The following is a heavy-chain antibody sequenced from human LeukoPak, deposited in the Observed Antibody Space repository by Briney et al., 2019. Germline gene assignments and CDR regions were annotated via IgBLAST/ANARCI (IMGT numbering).Heavy chain of an antibody. V-gene: IGHV4-61*02. CDR1: GGSISSGSYY. Sequence: SETLSLTCTVSGGSISSGSYYWSWIRQPAGKGLEWIGRIYTSGSTNYNPSLKSRVTISVDTSKNQYSLKLSSVTAADTAVYYCAREVSYEWELLKGYYYYYMDVWGKGTTVTVSS. D-gene: IGHD1-26*01. J-gene: IGHJ6*03. CDR3: AREVSYEWELLKGYYYYYMDV. CDR2: IYTSGST.